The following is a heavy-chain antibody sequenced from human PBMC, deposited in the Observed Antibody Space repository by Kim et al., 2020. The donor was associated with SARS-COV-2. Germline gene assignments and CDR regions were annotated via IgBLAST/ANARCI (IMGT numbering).Heavy chain of an antibody. CDR1: GYSFTSYW. V-gene: IGHV5-51*01. CDR2: IYPGDSDT. CDR3: ARHEGSSSFLISEIDY. Sequence: GESLKISCKGSGYSFTSYWIGWVRQMPGKGLEWMGIIYPGDSDTRYSPSFQGQVTISADKSISTAYLQWSSLKASDTAMYYCARHEGSSSFLISEIDYWGQGTMVTVSS. D-gene: IGHD6-6*01. J-gene: IGHJ4*02.